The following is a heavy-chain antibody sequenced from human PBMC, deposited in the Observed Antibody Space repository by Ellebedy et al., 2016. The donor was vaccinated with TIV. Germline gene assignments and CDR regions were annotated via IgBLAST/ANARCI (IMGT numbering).Heavy chain of an antibody. V-gene: IGHV3-74*01. CDR3: ITEMGGYTDY. CDR1: GFTFSSYW. J-gene: IGHJ4*02. CDR2: INSDGSST. Sequence: GESLKLSXAASGFTFSSYWMHWVRQAPGKELVWVSRINSDGSSTSYADSVKGRFTISRDNAKNTLYLQMNSLRAEDTAVYYCITEMGGYTDYWGQGTLVTVSS. D-gene: IGHD1-14*01.